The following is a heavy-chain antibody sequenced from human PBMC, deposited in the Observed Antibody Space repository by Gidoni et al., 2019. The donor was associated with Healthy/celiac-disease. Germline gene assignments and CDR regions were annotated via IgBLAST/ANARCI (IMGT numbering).Heavy chain of an antibody. CDR2: ISGSGGST. Sequence: EGQLLESGGGWVQPGGSMGLSCAASGFTFSRYAMSWVRQAPGKGLEWVSAISGSGGSTYYADSVKGRFTISRDNSKNTLYLQMNSLRAEDTAVYYCAKAWRITFGGEFDYWGQGTLVTVSS. J-gene: IGHJ4*02. CDR3: AKAWRITFGGEFDY. CDR1: GFTFSRYA. V-gene: IGHV3-23*01. D-gene: IGHD3-16*01.